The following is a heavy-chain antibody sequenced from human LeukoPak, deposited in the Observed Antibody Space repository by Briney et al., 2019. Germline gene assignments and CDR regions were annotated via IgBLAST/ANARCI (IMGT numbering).Heavy chain of an antibody. CDR3: ARGRRPPLIPSAIYYYYHMDV. Sequence: SETLSPTCAVYGESLSGYYWSWIRQPPGKGLEWIGEINQSGSTNYNPSLKSRVTISVDTSKNQFSLKLSSVTAADTALYYCARGRRPPLIPSAIYYYYHMDVWGKGTTVTVSS. D-gene: IGHD2-2*02. CDR1: GESLSGYY. V-gene: IGHV4-34*01. J-gene: IGHJ6*03. CDR2: INQSGST.